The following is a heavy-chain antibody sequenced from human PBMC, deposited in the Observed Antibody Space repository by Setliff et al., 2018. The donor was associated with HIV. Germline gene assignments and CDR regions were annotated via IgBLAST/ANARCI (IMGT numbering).Heavy chain of an antibody. CDR1: GFRVRKYP. Sequence: VKVSCKTSGFRVRKYPVSWVRQAPGKGLEWMGRIDPEDGETIYAEKFQGRVTITADTSTDTAFMELSSLRSEDTAVYYCATNPGIAAAGLGFWGQGTLVTVSS. CDR2: IDPEDGET. V-gene: IGHV1-69-2*01. CDR3: ATNPGIAAAGLGF. D-gene: IGHD6-13*01. J-gene: IGHJ4*02.